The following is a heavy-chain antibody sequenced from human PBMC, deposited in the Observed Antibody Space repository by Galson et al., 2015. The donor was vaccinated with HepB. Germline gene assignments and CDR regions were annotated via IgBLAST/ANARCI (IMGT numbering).Heavy chain of an antibody. D-gene: IGHD2-15*01. CDR1: GGTFSSYT. V-gene: IGHV1-69*02. J-gene: IGHJ6*02. Sequence: SVKVSCKASGGTFSSYTISWVRQAPGQGLEWMGRIIPILGIANYAQKFQGRVTITADKSTSTAYMELSSLRSEDTAVYYCARAYCSGGSCYGNYYYGMDVWGQGTTVTVSS. CDR3: ARAYCSGGSCYGNYYYGMDV. CDR2: IIPILGIA.